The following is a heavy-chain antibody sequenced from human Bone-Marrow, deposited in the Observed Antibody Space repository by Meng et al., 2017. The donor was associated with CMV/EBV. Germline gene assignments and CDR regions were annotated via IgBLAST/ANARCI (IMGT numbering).Heavy chain of an antibody. D-gene: IGHD1-26*01. J-gene: IGHJ4*02. CDR3: ARGWSGSYGD. V-gene: IGHV3-7*01. CDR2: IKEDGSEK. CDR1: GFTYSSFW. Sequence: GGFRRFSCAASGFTYSSFWMTWVRQAPGKGLEWVANIKEDGSEKYYVDSVKGRFTISRDNAKNSLYLQMNSLRAEDTAVYYCARGWSGSYGDWGRGTLVTVSS.